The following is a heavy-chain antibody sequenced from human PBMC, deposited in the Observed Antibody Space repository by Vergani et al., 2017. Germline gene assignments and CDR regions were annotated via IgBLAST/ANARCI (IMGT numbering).Heavy chain of an antibody. CDR3: ARGQTGYSRDWSTYFFYMDV. CDR1: GFTFSDCQ. CDR2: VYYSGTT. V-gene: IGHV3-69-1*02. D-gene: IGHD3/OR15-3a*01. Sequence: QVVESGGGLVQPGGSLRLSCAASGFTFSDCQMDWVRQAPGKPLEWIGSVYYSGTTYYNPSLGGRVTMSIDKSKNHFSLTLTSVTAADSAFYFCARGQTGYSRDWSTYFFYMDVWGKGTTVTVSS. J-gene: IGHJ6*03.